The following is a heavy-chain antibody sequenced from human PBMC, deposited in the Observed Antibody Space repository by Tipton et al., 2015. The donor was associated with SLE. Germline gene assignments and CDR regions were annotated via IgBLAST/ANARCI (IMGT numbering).Heavy chain of an antibody. D-gene: IGHD4-17*01. V-gene: IGHV4-31*03. CDR2: IYYSGHT. J-gene: IGHJ4*02. CDR1: GDSITSGGYF. CDR3: ASIPVGLRPPLY. Sequence: TLSLTCTLSGDSITSGGYFWSWIRQDPGKGLEWIGYIYYSGHTQYNPSLKSRVIISVDTSKNQFSLKLISVTAPDTAVYYCASIPVGLRPPLYWGQGTLVTVSS.